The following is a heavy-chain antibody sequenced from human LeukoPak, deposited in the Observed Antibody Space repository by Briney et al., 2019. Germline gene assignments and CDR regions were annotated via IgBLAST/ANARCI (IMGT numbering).Heavy chain of an antibody. J-gene: IGHJ4*02. CDR1: GYSISSGYY. Sequence: SETLSLTCTVSGYSISSGYYWGWIRQPPGKGLEWIGSINHSGSTNYNPSLKSRVTISVDTSKNQFSLKLSSVTAADTAVYYCARRGTMVRGVIQYWGQGTLVTVSS. V-gene: IGHV4-38-2*02. CDR3: ARRGTMVRGVIQY. CDR2: INHSGST. D-gene: IGHD3-10*01.